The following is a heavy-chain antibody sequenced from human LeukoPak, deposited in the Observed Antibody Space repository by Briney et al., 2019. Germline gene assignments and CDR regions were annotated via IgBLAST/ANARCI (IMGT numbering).Heavy chain of an antibody. Sequence: KPSETLSLTCAVYGGSFSGYYWSWIRQPPGKGLEWIGEINHSGSTNYNPSLKSRVTISVDTSKNQFSLKLSSVTAADTAVYYCARHGNGAFDIWGQGTMVTVSS. CDR3: ARHGNGAFDI. CDR2: INHSGST. J-gene: IGHJ3*02. V-gene: IGHV4-34*01. D-gene: IGHD1-1*01. CDR1: GGSFSGYY.